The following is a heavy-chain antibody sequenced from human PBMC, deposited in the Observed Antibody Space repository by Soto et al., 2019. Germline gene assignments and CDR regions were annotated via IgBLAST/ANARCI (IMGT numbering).Heavy chain of an antibody. CDR3: ARDNSGWSDY. J-gene: IGHJ4*02. D-gene: IGHD6-19*01. V-gene: IGHV1-3*01. Sequence: ASVKVSCKGSGYTFTRYVMHWLRQAPGQRLEWMGWIDAGNGNTVYLQKFQGRVTITRDTSANTAYMELSSLRSEDTAVYYCARDNSGWSDYWGQGTLVTVSS. CDR2: IDAGNGNT. CDR1: GYTFTRYV.